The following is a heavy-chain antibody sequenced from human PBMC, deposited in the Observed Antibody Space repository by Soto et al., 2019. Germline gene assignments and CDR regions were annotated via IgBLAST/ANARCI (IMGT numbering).Heavy chain of an antibody. Sequence: QVQLQQSGPGLVKPSQTLSLTCAISGDSVSSNDAVWNWIRQSPSRGLEWLGRTYYRSIWQTEYAVYVKGRXTXNXNASKNQFSLQLNSVTPEDTAMYYCARLVGNSWLDHWGQGTLVTVSA. CDR2: TYYRSIWQT. V-gene: IGHV6-1*01. D-gene: IGHD6-6*01. J-gene: IGHJ5*02. CDR3: ARLVGNSWLDH. CDR1: GDSVSSNDAV.